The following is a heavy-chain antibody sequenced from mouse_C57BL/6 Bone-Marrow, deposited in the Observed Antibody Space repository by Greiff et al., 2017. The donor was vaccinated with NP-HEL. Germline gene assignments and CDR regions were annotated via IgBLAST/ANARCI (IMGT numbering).Heavy chain of an antibody. CDR1: GYTFTSYW. V-gene: IGHV1-50*01. D-gene: IGHD3-2*02. CDR3: AREELRLRGAMDY. Sequence: VQLQQPGAELVKPGASVKLSCKASGYTFTSYWMQWVKQRPGQGLEWIGEIDPSDSYTNYNQKFKGKATLTVDTSSSTAYMQLSSLTSEDSAVYYCAREELRLRGAMDYWGQGTSVTVSS. J-gene: IGHJ4*01. CDR2: IDPSDSYT.